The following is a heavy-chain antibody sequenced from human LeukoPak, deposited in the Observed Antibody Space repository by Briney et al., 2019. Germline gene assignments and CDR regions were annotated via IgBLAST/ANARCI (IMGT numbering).Heavy chain of an antibody. Sequence: ASVKVSCKASGYTFTDYYMHWLRQAPGQGLEWMGWISAYNGNTKYAQEFQGRVTMTTDTSTSTAYMELRSLSSDDTAVYHCARDNHRSSWSWFDPWGQGTLVTVSS. CDR2: ISAYNGNT. CDR3: ARDNHRSSWSWFDP. J-gene: IGHJ5*02. D-gene: IGHD6-13*01. V-gene: IGHV1-18*04. CDR1: GYTFTDYY.